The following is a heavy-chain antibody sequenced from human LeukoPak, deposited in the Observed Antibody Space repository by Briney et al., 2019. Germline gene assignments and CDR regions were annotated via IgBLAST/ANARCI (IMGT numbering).Heavy chain of an antibody. CDR2: INPSGGST. CDR3: ASTYCTNGVCYAGPFDY. V-gene: IGHV1-46*01. J-gene: IGHJ4*02. D-gene: IGHD2-8*01. Sequence: GASVKVSCKASGYTFTSYYMHWVRQAPGQGLEWMGIINPSGGSTSYAQKFQGRVTITTDESTSTAYMELSSLRSEDTAVYYCASTYCTNGVCYAGPFDYWGQGTLVTVSS. CDR1: GYTFTSYY.